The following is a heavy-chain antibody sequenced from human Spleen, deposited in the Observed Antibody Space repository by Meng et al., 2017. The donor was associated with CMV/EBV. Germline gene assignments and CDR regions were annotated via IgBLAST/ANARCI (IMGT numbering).Heavy chain of an antibody. Sequence: GESLKISCKASGYSFTNYWIAWVRQTPGKGLEWRGFVYPGDSDTRYSPSVQGQVTISADKSISTAYLQWSSLKASDTAIYYCARMRCDGDCFFDFWGQGTLVTVSS. CDR1: GYSFTNYW. J-gene: IGHJ4*02. CDR2: VYPGDSDT. D-gene: IGHD2-21*01. V-gene: IGHV5-51*01. CDR3: ARMRCDGDCFFDF.